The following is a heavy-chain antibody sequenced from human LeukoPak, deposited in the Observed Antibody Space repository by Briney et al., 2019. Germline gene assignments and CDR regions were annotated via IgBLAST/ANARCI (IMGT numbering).Heavy chain of an antibody. Sequence: SETLSLTCTVSGGSISSGGYYWSWIRQHPGKGLEWIGYIYYSGSTYYNPSLKSRVTISVDTPKNQLSLKLSSVTAADTAVYYCARDREWLRFRGFDYWGQGTLVTVSS. CDR1: GGSISSGGYY. V-gene: IGHV4-31*03. J-gene: IGHJ4*02. D-gene: IGHD5-12*01. CDR2: IYYSGST. CDR3: ARDREWLRFRGFDY.